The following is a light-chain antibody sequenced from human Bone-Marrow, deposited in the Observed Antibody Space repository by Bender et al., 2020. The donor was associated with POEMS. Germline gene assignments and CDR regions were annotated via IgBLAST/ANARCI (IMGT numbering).Light chain of an antibody. J-gene: IGLJ3*02. CDR3: CSYAGSRRV. V-gene: IGLV1-40*01. Sequence: QSVLTQPPSVSGAPGQRVTISCTGSSSNIGAGYDVHWYQQLPGTAPKLLIYGNSNRPSGVPDRFSGSKSGTSASLAITGLQAEDEADYYCCSYAGSRRVFGGGTRLTVL. CDR2: GNS. CDR1: SSNIGAGYD.